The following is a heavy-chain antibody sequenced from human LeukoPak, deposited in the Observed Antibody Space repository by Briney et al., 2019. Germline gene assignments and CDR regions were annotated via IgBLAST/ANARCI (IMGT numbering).Heavy chain of an antibody. D-gene: IGHD6-19*01. CDR3: ARELSSSDHYYYYYMDV. V-gene: IGHV4-4*07. J-gene: IGHJ6*03. CDR1: GGSISSYY. CDR2: IYTSGST. Sequence: SETLSLTCTVSGGSISSYYWSWIRQPAGKGLEWIGRIYTSGSTNYNPSLKSRVTMSVDTSKNQFSLKLSSVTAADTAVYYCARELSSSDHYYYYYMDVWGKGTTVTVSS.